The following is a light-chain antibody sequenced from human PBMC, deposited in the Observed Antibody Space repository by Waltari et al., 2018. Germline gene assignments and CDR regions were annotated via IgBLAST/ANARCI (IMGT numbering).Light chain of an antibody. Sequence: SSELTQDPTVSVALGQTVRITCQGDSLRRYSASWYQQRPGQAPVLVFYGQENRPSGIPDLFSGSTSGDTATLTITGTQAEDEADYYCLSRDISSTRFFGGGTRLTV. CDR2: GQE. J-gene: IGLJ2*01. CDR1: SLRRYS. V-gene: IGLV3-19*01. CDR3: LSRDISSTRF.